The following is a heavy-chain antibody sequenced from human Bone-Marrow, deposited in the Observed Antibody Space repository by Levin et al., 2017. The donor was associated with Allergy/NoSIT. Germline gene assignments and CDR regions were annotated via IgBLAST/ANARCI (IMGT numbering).Heavy chain of an antibody. Sequence: GESLKISCAASGFTFSRYAMSWVRQAPGKGLEWVAIITHGGDVVYYGDSVKGRFTISRDNSKNTVDLQLSSLRGADTAVYYCVKTGSGVSFYFYGMEVWGEGTTVTVSS. V-gene: IGHV3-23*01. J-gene: IGHJ6*04. CDR3: VKTGSGVSFYFYGMEV. CDR1: GFTFSRYA. D-gene: IGHD3-10*01. CDR2: ITHGGDVV.